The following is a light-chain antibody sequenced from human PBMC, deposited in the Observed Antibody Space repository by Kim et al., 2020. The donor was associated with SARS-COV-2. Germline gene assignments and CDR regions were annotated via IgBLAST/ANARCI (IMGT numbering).Light chain of an antibody. V-gene: IGKV4-1*01. Sequence: AVSLGERATINCKSSQSVKNKLVLYHHKPGQPPKLLIRWSSDRESGVPDRFSGSGSGTDFTLTISSLQAEDVAVYYCQQYHNLPYTFGQGTKLEI. J-gene: IGKJ2*01. CDR3: QQYHNLPYT. CDR2: WSS. CDR1: QSVKNK.